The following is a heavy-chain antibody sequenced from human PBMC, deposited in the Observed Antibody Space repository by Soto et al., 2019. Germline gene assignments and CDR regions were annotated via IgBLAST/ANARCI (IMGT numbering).Heavy chain of an antibody. J-gene: IGHJ3*02. CDR2: ISSSGSTI. CDR3: ARRYCTNGVCYHAFDI. V-gene: IGHV3-11*01. D-gene: IGHD2-8*01. Sequence: GESLKISCAGSGFTFRDYYMSWIRQAPGKGLEWVSYISSSGSTIYYADSVKGRFTISRDNAKNSLYLQMNSLRADDTAVYYCARRYCTNGVCYHAFDIWGQGTMVTVSS. CDR1: GFTFRDYY.